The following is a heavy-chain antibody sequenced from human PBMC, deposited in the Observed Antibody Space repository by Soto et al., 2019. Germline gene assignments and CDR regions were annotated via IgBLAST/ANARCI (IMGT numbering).Heavy chain of an antibody. J-gene: IGHJ6*03. CDR3: ARTYSGYDWGYYYYYYMDV. V-gene: IGHV1-8*01. CDR1: GYTLTSYD. D-gene: IGHD5-12*01. CDR2: MNPNSGNT. Sequence: GASVKVSCKASGYTLTSYDINWVRQATGQGLEWMGWMNPNSGNTGYAQKFQGRVTMTRNTSISTAYMELSSMRSEDTAVYYCARTYSGYDWGYYYYYYMDVWGKGTTVTVSS.